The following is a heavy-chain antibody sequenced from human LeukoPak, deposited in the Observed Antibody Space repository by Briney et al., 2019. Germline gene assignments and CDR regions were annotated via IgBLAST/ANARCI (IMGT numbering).Heavy chain of an antibody. Sequence: GGALRLSCAASGFTFSSYSMNLVRQAPGKGVEVVSSISSSSSYIYYADSVKGRFTISRDNAKNSLYLQMNSLRAEDTAVYYCARVDLNYYDSSGYCFDYWGQGTLVTVSS. CDR1: GFTFSSYS. CDR3: ARVDLNYYDSSGYCFDY. D-gene: IGHD3-22*01. J-gene: IGHJ4*02. CDR2: ISSSSSYI. V-gene: IGHV3-21*01.